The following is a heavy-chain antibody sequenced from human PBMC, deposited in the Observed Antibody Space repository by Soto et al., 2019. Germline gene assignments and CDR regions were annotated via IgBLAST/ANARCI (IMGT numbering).Heavy chain of an antibody. CDR1: GYTFTGYY. CDR2: INPNSGGT. J-gene: IGHJ5*02. CDR3: AGSTRPYDILTGYSYNWLDP. V-gene: IGHV1-2*02. D-gene: IGHD3-9*01. Sequence: ASVKVSCKASGYTFTGYYMHWVRQAPGQGLEWMGWINPNSGGTNYAQKFQGRVTMTRDTSISTAYMELSRLRSDDTAVYYCAGSTRPYDILTGYSYNWLDPCGQGPLVTVYS.